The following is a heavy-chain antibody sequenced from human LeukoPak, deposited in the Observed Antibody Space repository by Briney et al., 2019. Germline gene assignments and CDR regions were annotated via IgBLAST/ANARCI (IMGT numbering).Heavy chain of an antibody. CDR2: IIPIFGTA. Sequence: SVKVSCKASGGTFSSYAISWVRQAPGQGLEWMGGIIPIFGTANYAQKFQGRVTITTDESTSTAYMELSSLRSEDTAVYYCARTIWSGYPRYWFDPWGQETLVTVSS. J-gene: IGHJ5*02. CDR3: ARTIWSGYPRYWFDP. V-gene: IGHV1-69*05. D-gene: IGHD3-3*01. CDR1: GGTFSSYA.